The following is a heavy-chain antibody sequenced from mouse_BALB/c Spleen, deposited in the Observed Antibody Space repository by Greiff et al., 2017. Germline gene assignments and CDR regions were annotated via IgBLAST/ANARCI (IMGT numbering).Heavy chain of an antibody. J-gene: IGHJ3*01. V-gene: IGHV3-2*02. CDR1: GYSITSDYA. CDR3: ARGYYRYDGAWFAY. CDR2: ISYSGST. Sequence: EVKLQESGPGLVKPSQSLSLTCTVTGYSITSDYAWNWIRQFPGNKLELMGYISYSGSTSYNPSLKSRISITRDTSKNQFFLQLNSVTTEDTATYYCARGYYRYDGAWFAYWGQGTLVTVSA. D-gene: IGHD2-14*01.